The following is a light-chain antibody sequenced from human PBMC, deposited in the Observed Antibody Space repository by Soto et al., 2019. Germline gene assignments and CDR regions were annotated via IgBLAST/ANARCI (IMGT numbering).Light chain of an antibody. CDR1: QSVNNN. Sequence: EIVRTQSPAILSVSPGDRATLSCRASQSVNNNLVWYQQKRGQAPRLLIYGASTRATGVPVRFSGSGYGTEFTLTCNSLQSEDSAVYYCRQHNNGWTFGQGTTVEIK. CDR3: RQHNNGWT. V-gene: IGKV3-15*01. CDR2: GAS. J-gene: IGKJ1*01.